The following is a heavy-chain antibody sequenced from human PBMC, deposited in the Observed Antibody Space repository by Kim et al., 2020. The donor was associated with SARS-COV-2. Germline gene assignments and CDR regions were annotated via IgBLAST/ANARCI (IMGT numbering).Heavy chain of an antibody. D-gene: IGHD6-6*01. V-gene: IGHV3-43*01. CDR3: AKEYSSSSAGWFDP. Sequence: ADSVKGRFTISRDNSKNSLYLQMNSLRTEDTALYYCAKEYSSSSAGWFDPWGQGTLVTVSS. J-gene: IGHJ5*02.